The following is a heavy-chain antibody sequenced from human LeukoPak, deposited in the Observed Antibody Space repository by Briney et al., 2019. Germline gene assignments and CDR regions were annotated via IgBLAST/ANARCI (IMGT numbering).Heavy chain of an antibody. CDR3: ATSGYSSSWYFG. CDR1: GFTFSSNG. CDR2: IRYDGSNK. D-gene: IGHD6-13*01. J-gene: IGHJ4*02. Sequence: GGSLRLSCAASGFTFSSNGMLWVRQAPGKGLGWVAFIRYDGSNKYYADSVKGRFTISRDNSKNTLYLQMNSLRAEDTAVYYCATSGYSSSWYFGWGQGTLVTVSS. V-gene: IGHV3-30*02.